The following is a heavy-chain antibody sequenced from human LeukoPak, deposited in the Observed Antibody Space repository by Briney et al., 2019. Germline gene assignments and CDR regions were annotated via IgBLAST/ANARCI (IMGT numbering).Heavy chain of an antibody. CDR2: ISGSDGST. D-gene: IGHD1-26*01. Sequence: GGSLRLSCAASGFTFSSYAMSWVRQAPGKGLEWVSAISGSDGSTYYADSVKGRFTISRDNSKNTLYLQMNSLRAEDTALYYCAKPNSGSYYFWCFDYWGQGTLVTVSS. CDR1: GFTFSSYA. V-gene: IGHV3-23*01. CDR3: AKPNSGSYYFWCFDY. J-gene: IGHJ4*02.